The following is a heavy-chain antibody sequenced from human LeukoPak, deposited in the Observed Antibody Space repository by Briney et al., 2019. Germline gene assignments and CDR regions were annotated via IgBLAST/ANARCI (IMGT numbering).Heavy chain of an antibody. D-gene: IGHD5-24*01. CDR3: TRDQMNC. J-gene: IGHJ4*02. CDR2: IFSNGDT. V-gene: IGHV3-53*01. CDR1: EFTVSRNY. Sequence: GGSLRLSCTASEFTVSRNYMLWVRQAPGKGLEWVSLIFSNGDTHYADSVKGRFTISRDTSKNTVSLQMNSPRVEDTAMYYCTRDQMNCWGQGTLVTVSS.